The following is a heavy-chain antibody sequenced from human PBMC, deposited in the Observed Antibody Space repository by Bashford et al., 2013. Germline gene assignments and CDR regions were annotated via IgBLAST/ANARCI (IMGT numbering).Heavy chain of an antibody. V-gene: IGHV4-31*03. J-gene: IGHJ4*02. CDR3: YLYYYDSSGYYDQ. CDR2: IYYSGST. D-gene: IGHD3-22*01. CDR1: GDSISSGGFY. Sequence: SETLSLTCTVSGDSISSGGFYWNWIRQHPGKGLEWIGYIYYSGSTYYNPSLKSRVTISVDTSKNQFSLKLSSVTAADTAVYYCYLYYYDSSGYYDQWGQGTLVTVSS.